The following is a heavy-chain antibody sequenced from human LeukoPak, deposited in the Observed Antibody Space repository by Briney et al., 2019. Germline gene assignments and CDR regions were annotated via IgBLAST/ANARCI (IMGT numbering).Heavy chain of an antibody. CDR3: AGLVGRYSSGLYYYYFDY. J-gene: IGHJ4*02. V-gene: IGHV4-31*03. CDR1: GGSISSGDYY. CDR2: IYYSGRT. Sequence: SETLSLTCTVSGGSISSGDYYWGWIRQLPGKGLEWIGYIYYSGRTYYNPSLKSRLTISIDTSKNQFSLNLNSVTAADTAVYYCAGLVGRYSSGLYYYYFDYWGQGTLVTVSS. D-gene: IGHD3-22*01.